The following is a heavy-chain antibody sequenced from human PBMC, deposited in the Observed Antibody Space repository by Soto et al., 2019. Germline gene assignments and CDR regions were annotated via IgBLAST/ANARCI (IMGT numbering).Heavy chain of an antibody. J-gene: IGHJ5*02. CDR2: IYYSGST. V-gene: IGHV4-30-4*01. D-gene: IGHD5-18*01. CDR3: ARVQPEVDTAMVFIHTGYNWFDP. Sequence: QVQLQESGPGLVKPSQTLSLTCTVSGGSISSGDYYWSWIRQPPGKGLEWIGYIYYSGSTYYNPSLKSRVTISVDTSKNQFSLKLSSVTAADTAVYYCARVQPEVDTAMVFIHTGYNWFDPWGQGTLVTVSS. CDR1: GGSISSGDYY.